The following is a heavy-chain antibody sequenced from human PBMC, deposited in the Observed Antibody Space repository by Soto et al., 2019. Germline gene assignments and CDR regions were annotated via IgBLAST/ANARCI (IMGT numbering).Heavy chain of an antibody. CDR1: GFTVSSNY. CDR2: IYSGGST. V-gene: IGHV3-53*04. J-gene: IGHJ3*02. CDR3: ARVVSNYGDKGGSAFDI. D-gene: IGHD4-17*01. Sequence: GGSLRLSCAASGFTVSSNYMSWVRQAPGKGLEWVSVIYSGGSTYYADSVKGRFTISRHNSKNTLYLQMNSLRAEDTAVYYCARVVSNYGDKGGSAFDIWGQGTMVTVSS.